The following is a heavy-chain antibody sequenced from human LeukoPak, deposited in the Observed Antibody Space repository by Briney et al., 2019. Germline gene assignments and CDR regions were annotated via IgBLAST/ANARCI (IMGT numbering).Heavy chain of an antibody. CDR3: ARTTEGGYTYGYFYYYYMDV. Sequence: SETLSLTCTVSGYSISSGYYWGWIRQPPGKGLEWIGSIYHSGSTYYNPSLKSRVTISVDTSKNQFSLKLTSVTAADTAVYYCARTTEGGYTYGYFYYYYMDVWGKGTTVTISS. J-gene: IGHJ6*03. CDR2: IYHSGST. CDR1: GYSISSGYY. V-gene: IGHV4-38-2*02. D-gene: IGHD5-18*01.